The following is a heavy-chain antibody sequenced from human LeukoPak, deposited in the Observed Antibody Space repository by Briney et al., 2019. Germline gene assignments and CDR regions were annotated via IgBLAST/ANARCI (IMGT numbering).Heavy chain of an antibody. J-gene: IGHJ4*02. CDR2: ISYDGSNK. D-gene: IGHD6-13*01. CDR3: AKDLDSSSWLYYFDY. CDR1: GFTFSSYG. V-gene: IGHV3-30*18. Sequence: LPGGSLGLSCAASGFTFSSYGMHWVRQAPGKGLEWVAVISYDGSNKYYADSVKGRFTISRDNSKNTLYLQMNGLRAEDTAVYYCAKDLDSSSWLYYFDYWGQGTLVTVSS.